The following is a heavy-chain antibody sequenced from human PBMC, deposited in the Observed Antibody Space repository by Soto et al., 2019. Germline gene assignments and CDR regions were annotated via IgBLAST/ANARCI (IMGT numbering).Heavy chain of an antibody. CDR1: EGSRSGYC. CDR2: INHSGST. CDR3: AREKVPAANSIARLYYYYYMDV. Sequence: WGVEEGSRSGYCWSRISKTPGKGLEWIGEINHSGSTNYNPSLKSRVTISVDTSKNQFSLKLSSVTAADTAVYYCAREKVPAANSIARLYYYYYMDVWGKGTTVTVSS. J-gene: IGHJ6*03. D-gene: IGHD2-2*01. V-gene: IGHV4-34*01.